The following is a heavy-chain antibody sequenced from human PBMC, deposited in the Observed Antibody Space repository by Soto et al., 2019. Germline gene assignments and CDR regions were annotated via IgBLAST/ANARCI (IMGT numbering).Heavy chain of an antibody. J-gene: IGHJ4*02. D-gene: IGHD6-13*01. CDR2: LSDSGGSI. V-gene: IGHV3-23*01. Sequence: EVQLLESGGGLVQPGGSLRLSCTASGFILSRHAMTWVRQAPGKGLEWVSGLSDSGGSIYYADSVKGRFTISRDNSQNTLHLQVNTLRAEDTAVYYCAKVSSSWYTGFFDLWGQGTLVTVSS. CDR3: AKVSSSWYTGFFDL. CDR1: GFILSRHA.